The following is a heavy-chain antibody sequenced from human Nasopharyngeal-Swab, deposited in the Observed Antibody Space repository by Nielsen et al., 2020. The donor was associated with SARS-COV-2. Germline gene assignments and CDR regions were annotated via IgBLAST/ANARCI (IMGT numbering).Heavy chain of an antibody. CDR2: IAHDASNK. V-gene: IGHV3-30*03. CDR1: GFTFSSFG. J-gene: IGHJ4*02. CDR3: ARETVAGTRPDY. Sequence: GGSLRLSCAASGFTFSSFGMHWVRQAPGKGLEWVAFIAHDASNKYYADSVKGRFTISRDNSKNTLYLQMNSLRAEDTAVYYCARETVAGTRPDYWGQGTLVTVSS. D-gene: IGHD6-19*01.